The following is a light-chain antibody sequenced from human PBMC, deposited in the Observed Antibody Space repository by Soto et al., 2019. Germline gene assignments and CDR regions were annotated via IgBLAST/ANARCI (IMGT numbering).Light chain of an antibody. V-gene: IGKV3-20*01. CDR1: QSVSNNW. CDR2: GAS. Sequence: EIVLTQSPGTMSLSPGERATLSCRASQSVSNNWLAWYQQKPGQAPRLLIYGASSRATGIADRFSGSGSGTGFTLTISRLEPEAFALYYYQQDGSSPTTFGQGTKVEIK. J-gene: IGKJ1*01. CDR3: QQDGSSPTT.